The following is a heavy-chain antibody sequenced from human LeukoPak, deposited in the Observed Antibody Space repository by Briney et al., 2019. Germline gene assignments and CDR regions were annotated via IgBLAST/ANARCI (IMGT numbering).Heavy chain of an antibody. Sequence: PGGSLRLSCAASGFTFSSYAMSWVRQAPGKGIEWVSAISGSGGSTYYADSVKGRFTISRDNSKNTLYLQMNSLRAEDTAVYYCAKSKLAYCGGDCYSGFDYWGQGTLVTVSS. D-gene: IGHD2-21*02. CDR3: AKSKLAYCGGDCYSGFDY. CDR1: GFTFSSYA. J-gene: IGHJ4*02. V-gene: IGHV3-23*01. CDR2: ISGSGGST.